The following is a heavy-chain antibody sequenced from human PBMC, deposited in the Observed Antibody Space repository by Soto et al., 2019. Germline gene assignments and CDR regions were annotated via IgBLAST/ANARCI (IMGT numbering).Heavy chain of an antibody. CDR2: INTNGVNT. J-gene: IGHJ4*02. Sequence: GGSLRLSCAASEFTFSGYSMFWVRQAPGKGLEYVSAINTNGVNTFYAKSVKGRFTISRDNSKNTMYLQMGGLRAEDMAVYYCARGRVEDSSGWATYFDYWGQGTLVTVSS. CDR1: EFTFSGYS. V-gene: IGHV3-64*01. CDR3: ARGRVEDSSGWATYFDY. D-gene: IGHD6-19*01.